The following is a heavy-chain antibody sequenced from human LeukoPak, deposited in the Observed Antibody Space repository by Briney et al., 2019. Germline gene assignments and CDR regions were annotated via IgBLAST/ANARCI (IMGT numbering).Heavy chain of an antibody. CDR2: FYYSGST. D-gene: IGHD5-18*01. J-gene: IGHJ3*02. V-gene: IGHV4-39*01. CDR1: GGSFSSNSHY. Sequence: SETLSLTCTVSGGSFSSNSHYWGWIRQPPGKGLEWIGTFYYSGSTYYNPSLESRVTISADSSKNQLSLKLSSLTAADTAVYYCARHARSGYRNGFDAFDIWGQGTMVTVSS. CDR3: ARHARSGYRNGFDAFDI.